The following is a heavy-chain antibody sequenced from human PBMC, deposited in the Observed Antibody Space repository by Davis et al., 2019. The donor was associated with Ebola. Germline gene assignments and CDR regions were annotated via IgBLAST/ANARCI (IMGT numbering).Heavy chain of an antibody. V-gene: IGHV3-53*01. J-gene: IGHJ4*02. CDR3: ARVYDSSGYWRGTPYYFDY. CDR1: GFTVSSNY. Sequence: GESLKISCAASGFTVSSNYMSWVRQAPGKGLEWGSVIYSGGSTYYADSVKGRFTISRDNSKNTLYLQMNSLRAEDTAVYYCARVYDSSGYWRGTPYYFDYWGQGTLVTVSS. D-gene: IGHD3-22*01. CDR2: IYSGGST.